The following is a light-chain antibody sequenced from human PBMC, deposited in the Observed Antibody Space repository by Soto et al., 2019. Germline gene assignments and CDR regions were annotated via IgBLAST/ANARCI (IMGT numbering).Light chain of an antibody. J-gene: IGKJ4*01. CDR1: QRVGSSY. Sequence: EIVLTQSPGTLSLSPGERATLSCRASQRVGSSYLAWYQHKPDQAPRLLIYGASGRATGTPARFSGSGSGTEFTLTISSLQSEDFAVYYCQQYIRWPLTFGGGTKVDIK. CDR2: GAS. CDR3: QQYIRWPLT. V-gene: IGKV3-20*01.